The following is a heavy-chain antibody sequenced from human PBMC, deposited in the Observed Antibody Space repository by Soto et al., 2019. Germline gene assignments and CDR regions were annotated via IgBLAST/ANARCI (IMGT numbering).Heavy chain of an antibody. Sequence: QVQLVQSGAEVKKPGASVKVSCKASGYTFTSYGISWVRQAPGQGLEWMGWISAYNGNTNYAQKLQGRVTMTTDTATSPAYMELRSLRCDDTAVYYCAREIGCVGYCSGGSYGLDYWGQGTLVTVSS. V-gene: IGHV1-18*01. CDR3: AREIGCVGYCSGGSYGLDY. CDR1: GYTFTSYG. D-gene: IGHD2-15*01. J-gene: IGHJ4*02. CDR2: ISAYNGNT.